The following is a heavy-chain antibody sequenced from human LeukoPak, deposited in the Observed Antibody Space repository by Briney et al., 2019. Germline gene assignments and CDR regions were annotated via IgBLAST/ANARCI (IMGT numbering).Heavy chain of an antibody. CDR1: GFSVSHNY. V-gene: IGHV3-74*01. D-gene: IGHD1-14*01. CDR3: VRDWDHFDFDS. CDR2: IKGDGSHT. Sequence: PGGSLRLSCLVSGFSVSHNYVSWVRQAPGKGLVWVSRIKGDGSHTIYADSVKGRFTISRDNAKNTLYLQMKSLRDEDTAVYYCVRDWDHFDFDSWGQGTLVTVSS. J-gene: IGHJ5*01.